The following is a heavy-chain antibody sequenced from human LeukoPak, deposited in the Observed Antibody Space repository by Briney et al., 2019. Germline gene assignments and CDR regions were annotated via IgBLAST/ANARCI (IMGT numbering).Heavy chain of an antibody. CDR2: INHSGST. CDR3: ARGRNWYYGSGSYGPLYYYGMDV. CDR1: GGSFSGYY. Sequence: PSETLSLTCAVYGGSFSGYYWSWIRQPPGKGLEWIGEINHSGSTNYNPSLKSRVTISVDTSKNQFSLKLSSVTAADTAVYYCARGRNWYYGSGSYGPLYYYGMDVWSQGTTVTVSS. J-gene: IGHJ6*02. D-gene: IGHD3-10*01. V-gene: IGHV4-34*01.